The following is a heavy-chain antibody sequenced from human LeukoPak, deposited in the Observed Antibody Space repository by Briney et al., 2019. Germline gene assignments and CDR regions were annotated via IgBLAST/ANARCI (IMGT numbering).Heavy chain of an antibody. CDR2: ISAYNGNT. CDR3: ARVLPLLVVVTAIRDRAYFDY. J-gene: IGHJ4*02. V-gene: IGHV1-18*01. Sequence: GASVKVSCKASGYTFTSYGISWVRQAPGQGLEWMGWISAYNGNTNYAQKLQGRVTMTTDTSTSTAYMELRSLRSDDTAVYYCARVLPLLVVVTAIRDRAYFDYWGQGTLVTVSS. CDR1: GYTFTSYG. D-gene: IGHD2-21*02.